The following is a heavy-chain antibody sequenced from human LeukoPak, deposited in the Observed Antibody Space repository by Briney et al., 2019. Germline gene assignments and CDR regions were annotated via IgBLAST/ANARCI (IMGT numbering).Heavy chain of an antibody. Sequence: ASVKVSCKASGYTFTGYYMYWVRQAPGQGLEWMGWINPNSGGTNYAQKFQGWVTMTRDTSISTAYMELSRLRSDDTAVYYCAREVNPNWFDPWGQGTLVTVSS. D-gene: IGHD3-22*01. V-gene: IGHV1-2*04. CDR1: GYTFTGYY. CDR2: INPNSGGT. J-gene: IGHJ5*02. CDR3: AREVNPNWFDP.